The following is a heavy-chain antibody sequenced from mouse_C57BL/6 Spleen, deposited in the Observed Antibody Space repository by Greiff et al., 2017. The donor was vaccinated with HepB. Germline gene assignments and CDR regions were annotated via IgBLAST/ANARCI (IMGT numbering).Heavy chain of an antibody. CDR2: IYPGDGDT. CDR3: ASPDYYGSSYYAMDY. Sequence: VKLQESGPELVKPGASVKISCKASGYAFSSSWMNWVKQRPGKGLEWIGRIYPGDGDTNYNGKFKGKATLTADKSSSTAYMQLSSLTSEDSAVYFCASPDYYGSSYYAMDYWGQGTSVTVSS. CDR1: GYAFSSSW. D-gene: IGHD1-1*01. J-gene: IGHJ4*01. V-gene: IGHV1-82*01.